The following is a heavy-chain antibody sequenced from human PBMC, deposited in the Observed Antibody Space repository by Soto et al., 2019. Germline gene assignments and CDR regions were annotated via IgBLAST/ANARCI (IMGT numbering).Heavy chain of an antibody. V-gene: IGHV3-72*01. CDR3: VVVGRTS. J-gene: IGHJ3*01. Sequence: EVQVVESGGGLVQPGGSLRLSCAVSGLNSIDYYFDWVRQSPGKGLEWVGRSKNKANSYIMEYAASVKGRFTISRDDSKNSVFLQMSSLKTEDTAVYYCVVVGRTSWGHGTTVTVPS. CDR2: SKNKANSYIM. D-gene: IGHD2-15*01. CDR1: GLNSIDYY.